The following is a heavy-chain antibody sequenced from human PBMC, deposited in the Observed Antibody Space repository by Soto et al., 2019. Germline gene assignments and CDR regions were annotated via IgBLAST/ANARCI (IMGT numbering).Heavy chain of an antibody. V-gene: IGHV4-31*03. Sequence: SETMSLTCTVSGGTISSGGYYWSWISQHPGKGLEWIGYIYYSGSTYYNPSLKSRVTISVDTSKNQFSLKLSSVTAADTAVYYCARGARSITMVRGVIPNWFDPGAREPWSPSPQ. CDR2: IYYSGST. CDR3: ARGARSITMVRGVIPNWFDP. D-gene: IGHD3-10*01. CDR1: GGTISSGGYY. J-gene: IGHJ5*02.